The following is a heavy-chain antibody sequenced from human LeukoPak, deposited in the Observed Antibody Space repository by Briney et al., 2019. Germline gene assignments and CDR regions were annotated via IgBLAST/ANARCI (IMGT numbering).Heavy chain of an antibody. V-gene: IGHV4-59*01. Sequence: SETLSLTCTVSGGSISSYYWSWIRQPPVKGLEWIGYIYYSGSTNYNPSLKSRVTISVDTSKNQFSLKLSSVSAADTAVYYCARDLHYAFDIWGQGTMVTVSS. CDR1: GGSISSYY. CDR2: IYYSGST. CDR3: ARDLHYAFDI. J-gene: IGHJ3*02.